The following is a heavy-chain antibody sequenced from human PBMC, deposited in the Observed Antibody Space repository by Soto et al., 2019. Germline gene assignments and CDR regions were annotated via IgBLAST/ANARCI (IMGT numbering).Heavy chain of an antibody. CDR3: SRAGHYYDSSGYAD. V-gene: IGHV1-18*01. J-gene: IGHJ4*02. CDR2: ISAYNGNT. CDR1: GYSFATSG. Sequence: QVKLVQSGTEVKKPGASVKVACKSSGYSFATSGISWVRQAPGQGLEWMGWISAYNGNTNYEQKLQDRVTMTTDRSTSTADLELRSLRSDETAVYYCSRAGHYYDSSGYADWGQGTLGTGSS. D-gene: IGHD3-22*01.